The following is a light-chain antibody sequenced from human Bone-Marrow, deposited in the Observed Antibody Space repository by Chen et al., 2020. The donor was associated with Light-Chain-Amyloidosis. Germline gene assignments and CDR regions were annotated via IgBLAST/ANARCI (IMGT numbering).Light chain of an antibody. CDR1: QSVSSN. V-gene: IGKV3-15*01. Sequence: EIVMTQSPATLSVSPGERATLSCRASQSVSSNLAWYQHKPGQAPRLLIFGASTRAAGIPARYSGSGYGTEFTLTISSLQSEDFSVYFCQQYNNGPPYTFGQGTKLEIK. CDR3: QQYNNGPPYT. CDR2: GAS. J-gene: IGKJ2*01.